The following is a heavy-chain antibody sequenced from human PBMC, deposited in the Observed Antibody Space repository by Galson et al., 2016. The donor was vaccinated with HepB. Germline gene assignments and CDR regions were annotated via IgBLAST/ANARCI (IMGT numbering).Heavy chain of an antibody. Sequence: SLRLSCAASGFTISAYWMSWVRQAPGKGLEWVASINQDASGKYYVGSVEGRFSISRDNVKSTLWLQMSGLRVDDTSMYYCASGYTSGVWGQGTMVTVSS. D-gene: IGHD6-19*01. CDR1: GFTISAYW. J-gene: IGHJ3*01. V-gene: IGHV3-7*01. CDR3: ASGYTSGV. CDR2: INQDASGK.